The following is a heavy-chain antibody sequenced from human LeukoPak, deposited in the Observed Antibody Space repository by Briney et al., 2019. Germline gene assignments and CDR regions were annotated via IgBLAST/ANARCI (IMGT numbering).Heavy chain of an antibody. CDR3: ARVRFLEWLTDY. CDR1: GYTFTGYY. Sequence: ASVKVSCKASGYTFTGYYMHWVRQAPGHGLEWMGWINPNSGGTNYAQKFQGRVTMTRDTSISTAYMELSRLRSDDTAVYYCARVRFLEWLTDYWGQGTLVTVSS. D-gene: IGHD3-3*01. CDR2: INPNSGGT. V-gene: IGHV1-2*02. J-gene: IGHJ4*02.